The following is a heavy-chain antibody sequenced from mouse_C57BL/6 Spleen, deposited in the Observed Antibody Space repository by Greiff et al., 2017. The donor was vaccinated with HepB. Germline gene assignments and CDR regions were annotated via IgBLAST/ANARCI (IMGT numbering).Heavy chain of an antibody. J-gene: IGHJ3*01. CDR2: IYPGSGST. CDR1: GYTFTSYW. D-gene: IGHD2-1*01. Sequence: QVQLQQSGAELVKPGASVKMSCKASGYTFTSYWITWVKQRPGQGLEWIGDIYPGSGSTNYNEKFKSKATLTVDTSSSTAYMQLSSLTSEDSAVYYCAREETGNYGFAYWGQGTLVTVSA. CDR3: AREETGNYGFAY. V-gene: IGHV1-55*01.